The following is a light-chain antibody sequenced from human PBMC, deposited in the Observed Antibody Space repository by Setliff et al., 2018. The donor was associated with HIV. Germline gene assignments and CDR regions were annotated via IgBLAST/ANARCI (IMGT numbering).Light chain of an antibody. J-gene: IGLJ1*01. V-gene: IGLV2-11*01. CDR1: ASDIGNYKY. CDR2: DVS. CDR3: CSYAGTYTSLYV. Sequence: QSALIQPRSVSGSPGQSVTISCTGTASDIGNYKYVSWYQQHPEKAPKLILYDVSQRPSGVPDRFSGSKSGNTASLTISGLQAEDEGDYYCCSYAGTYTSLYVFGTGTKVTVL.